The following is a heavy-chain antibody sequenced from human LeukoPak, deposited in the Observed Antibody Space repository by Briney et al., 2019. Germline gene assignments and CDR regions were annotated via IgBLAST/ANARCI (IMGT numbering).Heavy chain of an antibody. CDR3: AREALYSSSSFDY. D-gene: IGHD6-6*01. Sequence: ASVKVSCKASGYTFTGYYMHWVRQAPGQGLEWMGWINPNSGGTNYAQKFQGRVTMTRDTSISTACMELSRLRSDDTAVYYCAREALYSSSSFDYWGQGTLVTVSS. CDR2: INPNSGGT. J-gene: IGHJ4*02. CDR1: GYTFTGYY. V-gene: IGHV1-2*02.